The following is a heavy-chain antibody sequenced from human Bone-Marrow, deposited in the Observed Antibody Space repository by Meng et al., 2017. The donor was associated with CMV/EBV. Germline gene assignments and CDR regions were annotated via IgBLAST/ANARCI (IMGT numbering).Heavy chain of an antibody. CDR1: GGSISSSSYY. CDR3: ARNSPREGIDY. J-gene: IGHJ4*02. Sequence: ESLKISCTVSGGSISSSSYYWCWIRQPPGKGLEWIGSIYYSGSTYYNPSLKSRVTISVDTSKNQFSLKLSSVTAADTAVYYCARNSPREGIDYWGQGTLVTVSS. V-gene: IGHV4-39*01. CDR2: IYYSGST. D-gene: IGHD1-26*01.